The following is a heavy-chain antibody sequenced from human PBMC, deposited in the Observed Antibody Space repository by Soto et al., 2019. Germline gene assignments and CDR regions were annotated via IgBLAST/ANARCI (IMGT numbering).Heavy chain of an antibody. Sequence: QVQLVESGGGVVQPGKSLRLSCAASGFSFSSYGMHWVRQAPGKGLEWVAVIWYDGSNEDYADSVKGRFAISRDNSKNTLYLQMNSLRADDTAVYYCARDRDYYDNSDYALDIWGQGTVVTVSS. V-gene: IGHV3-33*01. CDR1: GFSFSSYG. CDR3: ARDRDYYDNSDYALDI. D-gene: IGHD3-22*01. CDR2: IWYDGSNE. J-gene: IGHJ3*02.